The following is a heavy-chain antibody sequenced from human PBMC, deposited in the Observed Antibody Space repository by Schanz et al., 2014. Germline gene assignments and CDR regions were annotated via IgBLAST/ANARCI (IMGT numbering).Heavy chain of an antibody. CDR3: ARDGDFDY. CDR1: EFSFSSFG. J-gene: IGHJ4*02. Sequence: EVHLLESGGGLVQPRGSLRLSCAASEFSFSSFGMNWVRQAPGKGLEWVSAINWSDGSTGYADSVKGRFTISRDNGKNSLYLQMNSLRAEDTAVYYCARDGDFDYWGQGTLVTVSS. CDR2: INWSDGST. V-gene: IGHV3-20*04.